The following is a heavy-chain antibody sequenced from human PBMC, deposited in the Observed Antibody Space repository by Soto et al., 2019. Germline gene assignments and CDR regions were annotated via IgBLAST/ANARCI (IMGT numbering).Heavy chain of an antibody. Sequence: GSLRLSCAASGFTFSAYWMSLVRQTPGKGLEWVANIKHDGSEKYYVDSVKGRFTISRDNAKNSLFLEMNSLRAEDTAVFYCAIITRGFSMDVWGQGTTVTVSS. CDR2: IKHDGSEK. J-gene: IGHJ6*02. D-gene: IGHD1-20*01. CDR3: AIITRGFSMDV. CDR1: GFTFSAYW. V-gene: IGHV3-7*01.